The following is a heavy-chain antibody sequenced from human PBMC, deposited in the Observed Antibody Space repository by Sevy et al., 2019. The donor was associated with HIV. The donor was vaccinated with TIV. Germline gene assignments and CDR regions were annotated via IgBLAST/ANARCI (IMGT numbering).Heavy chain of an antibody. CDR2: IKGITDGGAT. V-gene: IGHV3-15*07. Sequence: GGSLRLSCTASGFDFANAWMNWVRQAPGKGLEWVGPIKGITDGGATDNAAPVKGRFTISRHDSKKTLYLHMHSLKAEDTAVYYCSTDDIISYWGRGTLVTVSS. CDR1: GFDFANAW. J-gene: IGHJ4*02. CDR3: STDDIISY.